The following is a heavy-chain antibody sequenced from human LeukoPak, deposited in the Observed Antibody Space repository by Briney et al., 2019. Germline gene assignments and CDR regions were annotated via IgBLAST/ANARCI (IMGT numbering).Heavy chain of an antibody. D-gene: IGHD4-23*01. J-gene: IGHJ4*02. CDR2: ISYSGTT. V-gene: IGHV4-31*03. CDR1: GGSITSGAYY. CDR3: ASLFRRTVVTLPPFDY. Sequence: SETLSLTCTVSGGSITSGAYYWTWIRQHPGKGLEWIGYISYSGTTYYNPSLKSRVTVSVDMSKNHFSLNLSSVTAADTAVYYCASLFRRTVVTLPPFDYWGQGTLVTVSS.